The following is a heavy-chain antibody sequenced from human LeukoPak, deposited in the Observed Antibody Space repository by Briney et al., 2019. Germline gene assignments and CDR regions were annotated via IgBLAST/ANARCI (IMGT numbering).Heavy chain of an antibody. D-gene: IGHD3-16*02. CDR3: ARGGDYVWGSYRYFDY. Sequence: PSETLSLTCAVYGGSFSGYYWSWIRQPPGKGLEWIGEINHSGSTNYNPSLKSRVTISVDTSKNQFSLKLSSVTAADTAVYYCARGGDYVWGSYRYFDYRGQGTLVTGSS. CDR1: GGSFSGYY. CDR2: INHSGST. V-gene: IGHV4-34*01. J-gene: IGHJ4*02.